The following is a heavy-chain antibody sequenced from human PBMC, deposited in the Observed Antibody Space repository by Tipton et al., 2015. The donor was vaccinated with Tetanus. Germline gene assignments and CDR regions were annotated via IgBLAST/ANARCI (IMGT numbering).Heavy chain of an antibody. V-gene: IGHV4-59*01. J-gene: IGHJ4*02. D-gene: IGHD6-13*01. CDR2: VHYSGST. Sequence: TLSLTCNVSGGSITSYYWTWIRQPPGRGLEWIGYVHYSGSTNYNPSLKSRVTISVDTSKNQFSLKLSSVTAADTAVYYCARGGIAAAVVGLDYWGQGTLVTVSS. CDR1: GGSITSYY. CDR3: ARGGIAAAVVGLDY.